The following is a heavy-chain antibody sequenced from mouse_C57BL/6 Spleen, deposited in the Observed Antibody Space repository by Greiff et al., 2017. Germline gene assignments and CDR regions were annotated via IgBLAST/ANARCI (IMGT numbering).Heavy chain of an antibody. CDR2: IRNKANGYTT. CDR1: GFTFTDYY. CDR3: ARYSSYFDY. Sequence: EVKLMESGGGLVQPGGSLSLSCAASGFTFTDYYMSWVRQPPGKALEWLGFIRNKANGYTTEYSASVKGRFTISRDNSQSIPYLQMNALRAEDSTTYYCARYSSYFDYWGQGTTLTVSS. J-gene: IGHJ2*01. V-gene: IGHV7-3*01.